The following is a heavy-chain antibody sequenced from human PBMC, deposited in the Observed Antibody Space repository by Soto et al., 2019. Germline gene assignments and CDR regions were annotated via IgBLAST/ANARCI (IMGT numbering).Heavy chain of an antibody. CDR1: GFSFSRQW. Sequence: EVQLVESGGTLVQPGGSLRLSCAASGFSFSRQWMSWVRQAPGKGLEWVANIKEDGSQKYYVGSVKGRFTISRDNAENSLYLQMNSLRVEDTAVYYCASQGQQNFEIWGQGTVVTVSS. CDR3: ASQGQQNFEI. V-gene: IGHV3-7*02. J-gene: IGHJ3*02. CDR2: IKEDGSQK.